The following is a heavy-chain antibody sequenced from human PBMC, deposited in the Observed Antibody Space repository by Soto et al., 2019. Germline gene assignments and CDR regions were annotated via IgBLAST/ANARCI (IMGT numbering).Heavy chain of an antibody. D-gene: IGHD1-7*01. Sequence: QVQLVQSGAEVKKPGASVKVSCKASGYTFIGHYLHWVRQAPGQGLEWLGWTNPSSGATNFAQKFQGRVTMTRDTSISTAYFELSRLRSDDTAIYYCASEAGTTRNYYFGMDVWGQGTTVTVSS. J-gene: IGHJ6*02. CDR1: GYTFIGHY. CDR2: TNPSSGAT. CDR3: ASEAGTTRNYYFGMDV. V-gene: IGHV1-2*02.